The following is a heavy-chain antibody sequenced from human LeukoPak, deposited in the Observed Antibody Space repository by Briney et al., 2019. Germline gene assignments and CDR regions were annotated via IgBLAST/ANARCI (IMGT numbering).Heavy chain of an antibody. D-gene: IGHD2/OR15-2a*01. Sequence: GGSLRLSCAASGFTFSSYAMSWVRQAPRKGLEWVANINPDGNDKQYVDSMKGRFTISRDNAKNSLYLQMNSLRAEDTAVYYCIPANRGPSPLSDYWGQGTLVTVSS. CDR2: INPDGNDK. V-gene: IGHV3-7*01. CDR3: IPANRGPSPLSDY. CDR1: GFTFSSYA. J-gene: IGHJ4*02.